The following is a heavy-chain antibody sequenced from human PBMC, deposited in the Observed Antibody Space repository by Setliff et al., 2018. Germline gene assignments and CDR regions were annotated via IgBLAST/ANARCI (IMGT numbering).Heavy chain of an antibody. CDR2: ARSNSVGGTT. D-gene: IGHD3-10*01. CDR1: GLTFADAW. CDR3: TGRTYGHQLGDY. Sequence: GSLRLSCTASGLTFADAWMNWVRQAPGKGLEWVARARSNSVGGTTEYGAPVKGRFTISRDDSKDTVYLQMNDLKTEDTGVYYCTGRTYGHQLGDYWGQGTLVTVSS. J-gene: IGHJ4*02. V-gene: IGHV3-15*01.